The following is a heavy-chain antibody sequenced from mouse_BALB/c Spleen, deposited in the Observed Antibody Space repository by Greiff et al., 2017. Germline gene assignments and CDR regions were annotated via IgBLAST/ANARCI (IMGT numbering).Heavy chain of an antibody. CDR1: GYSITSGYY. D-gene: IGHD1-1*01. Sequence: EVQLQESGPGLVKPSQSLSLTCSVTGYSITSGYYWNWIRQFPGNKLEWMGYISYDGSNNYNPSLKNRISITRDTSKNQFFLKLNSVTTEDTATYYCARHYYYGSSYYAMDYWGQGTSVTVSS. J-gene: IGHJ4*01. CDR3: ARHYYYGSSYYAMDY. V-gene: IGHV3-6*02. CDR2: ISYDGSN.